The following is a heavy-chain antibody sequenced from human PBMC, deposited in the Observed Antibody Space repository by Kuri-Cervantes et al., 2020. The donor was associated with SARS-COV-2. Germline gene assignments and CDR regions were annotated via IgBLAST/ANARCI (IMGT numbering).Heavy chain of an antibody. J-gene: IGHJ4*02. V-gene: IGHV3-30*02. CDR1: GFTFSSYG. CDR3: AKDPSPYSVLLWFGEFGFDY. CDR2: IHYDGSNQ. Sequence: GGSLRLSCAASGFTFSSYGMHWVRQAPGKGLEWVAFIHYDGSNQYYADSVKGRFTISRDNSKNTLYLQMNSLRAEDTAVYYCAKDPSPYSVLLWFGEFGFDYWGQGTLVTVSS. D-gene: IGHD3-10*01.